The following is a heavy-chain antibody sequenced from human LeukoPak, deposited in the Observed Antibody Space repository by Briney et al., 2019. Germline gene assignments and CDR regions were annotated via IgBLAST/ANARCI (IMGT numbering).Heavy chain of an antibody. CDR2: IDPSDSYT. D-gene: IGHD2-15*01. J-gene: IGHJ4*02. CDR1: GYSFTSYW. CDR3: ARGYCSGGSCYLVGY. Sequence: GESLKISCKGSGYSFTSYWISWVRQMPGKGLEWMGGIDPSDSYTNYSPSFQGHVTISADKSISTAYLQWSSLKASDTAMYYCARGYCSGGSCYLVGYWGQGTLVTVSS. V-gene: IGHV5-10-1*01.